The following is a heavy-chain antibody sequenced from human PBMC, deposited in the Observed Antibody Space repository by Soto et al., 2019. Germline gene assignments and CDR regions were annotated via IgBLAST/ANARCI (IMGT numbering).Heavy chain of an antibody. CDR3: AKDRRAGGNSAFYFDF. Sequence: GGSLRLSCAASGFKFGNYAMSWVRQAPGKGLEWVSLISATGGGTYYADSVKGRFTISRDNSHNTLYLQVHSLTAEDTAVYYCAKDRRAGGNSAFYFDFWGQGAQVTVSS. D-gene: IGHD3-16*01. J-gene: IGHJ4*02. CDR1: GFKFGNYA. V-gene: IGHV3-23*01. CDR2: ISATGGGT.